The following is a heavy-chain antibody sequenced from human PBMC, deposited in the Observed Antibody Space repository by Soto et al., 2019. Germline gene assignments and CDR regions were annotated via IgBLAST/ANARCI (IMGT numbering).Heavy chain of an antibody. CDR1: GFTFDDYA. Sequence: GGSLRLSCAASGFTFDDYAMHWVRQAPGKGLEWVSGISWNSGSIGYADSVKGRFTISRDNAKNSLYLQMNSLRAEDTALYYCAKGSEGLPYAAFDYWGQGTLVTVSS. D-gene: IGHD6-19*01. CDR3: AKGSEGLPYAAFDY. V-gene: IGHV3-9*01. CDR2: ISWNSGSI. J-gene: IGHJ4*02.